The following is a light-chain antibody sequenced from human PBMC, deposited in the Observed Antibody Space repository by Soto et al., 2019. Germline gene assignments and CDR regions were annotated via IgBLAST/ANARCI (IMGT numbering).Light chain of an antibody. CDR1: QGIKSW. CDR2: DAN. Sequence: DIEMNQSPSSVSASVGDTVVITCRASQGIKSWFAWYQQRPGNAPKLLISDANTLQTGVPPRFSGSGSGTDFFRTVNRLQPEDCATYYCQQADSFPITFGQGKRLEI. J-gene: IGKJ5*01. CDR3: QQADSFPIT. V-gene: IGKV1D-12*01.